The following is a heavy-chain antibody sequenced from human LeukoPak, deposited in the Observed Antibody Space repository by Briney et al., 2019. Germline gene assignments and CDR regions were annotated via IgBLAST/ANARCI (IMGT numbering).Heavy chain of an antibody. J-gene: IGHJ4*02. CDR1: GFTFSRNW. CDR3: VGVSSFGTEWGSDG. D-gene: IGHD6-6*01. Sequence: GGSLRLSCATSGFTFSRNWMSWVRQAPGKGLEWVANINEHGSEENYMDSLKGRFSISRDNAKISLYLQMHSLRVEERGVYYGVGVSSFGTEWGSDGWGQGSLVTVSS. CDR2: INEHGSEE. V-gene: IGHV3-7*01.